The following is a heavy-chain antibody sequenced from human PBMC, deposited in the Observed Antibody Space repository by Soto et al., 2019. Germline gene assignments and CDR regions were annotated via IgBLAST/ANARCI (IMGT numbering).Heavy chain of an antibody. CDR1: GYTFTSYA. Sequence: ASVKVPCKASGYTFTSYAMHWVRQAPGQRLEWMGWINAGNGNTKYSQKFQGRVTITRDTSASTAYMELSSLRSEDTAVYYCARDARIAARSVRCDIWGQGTMVTVSS. D-gene: IGHD6-6*01. CDR3: ARDARIAARSVRCDI. CDR2: INAGNGNT. J-gene: IGHJ3*02. V-gene: IGHV1-3*01.